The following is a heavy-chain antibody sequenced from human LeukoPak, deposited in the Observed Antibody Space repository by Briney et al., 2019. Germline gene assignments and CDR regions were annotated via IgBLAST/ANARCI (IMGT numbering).Heavy chain of an antibody. Sequence: SETLSLTCAVSGYSISSGYHWGWIRQPPGKGLEWIGSIYHSGSTYYNPSLKSRVTISVDTSKNQFSLKLSSVTAADTAVYYCARLRSSTSFGYMDVWGKGTTVTVSS. V-gene: IGHV4-38-2*01. CDR1: GYSISSGYH. J-gene: IGHJ6*03. D-gene: IGHD2-2*01. CDR3: ARLRSSTSFGYMDV. CDR2: IYHSGST.